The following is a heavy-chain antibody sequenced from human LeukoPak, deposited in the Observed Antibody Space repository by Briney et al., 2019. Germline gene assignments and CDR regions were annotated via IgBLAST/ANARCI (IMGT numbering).Heavy chain of an antibody. J-gene: IGHJ4*02. CDR3: AKDGWLQSLDY. V-gene: IGHV3-30*02. CDR2: IRFDGSGK. Sequence: GGSLRLSCAASGFTFSSYGMHWVRQAPGKGPEWVAFIRFDGSGKYYAGSMKGRLTISRDNSKNTVYLQMESLRVEDTALYYCAKDGWLQSLDYWGQGTLVAVSA. CDR1: GFTFSSYG. D-gene: IGHD5-18*01.